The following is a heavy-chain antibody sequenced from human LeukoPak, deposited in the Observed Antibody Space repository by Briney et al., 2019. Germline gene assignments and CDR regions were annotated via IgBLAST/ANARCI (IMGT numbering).Heavy chain of an antibody. CDR2: IYYSGST. CDR3: ARGHPYLGAFDI. V-gene: IGHV4-31*03. CDR1: GGSISSGGYY. J-gene: IGHJ3*02. D-gene: IGHD3-16*01. Sequence: KPSQTLSLTCTVSGGSISSGGYYWSWIRQHPGKGLEWIGYIYYSGSTYYNPSLKSRVTISVDTSKNQFSLKLSSVTAADTAVYYCARGHPYLGAFDIWGQGTMVTVSS.